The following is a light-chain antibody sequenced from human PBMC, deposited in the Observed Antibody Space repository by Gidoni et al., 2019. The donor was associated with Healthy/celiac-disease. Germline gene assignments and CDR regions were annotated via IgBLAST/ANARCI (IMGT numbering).Light chain of an antibody. Sequence: SSLLTHPPSVSVSPGKTARITCGGNNIGSKSVHWYQQKPGEAPVLVVYDDSDRPSGIPERFSGSNSGNTATLTISRVEAGDEADYYCQVWDSSSDHPVFGGGTKLTV. CDR1: NIGSKS. CDR2: DDS. J-gene: IGLJ3*02. CDR3: QVWDSSSDHPV. V-gene: IGLV3-21*03.